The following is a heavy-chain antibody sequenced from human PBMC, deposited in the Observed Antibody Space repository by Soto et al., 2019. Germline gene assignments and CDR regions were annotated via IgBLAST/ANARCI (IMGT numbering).Heavy chain of an antibody. CDR1: GYTFTSYD. CDR2: MNPNSGNT. J-gene: IGHJ4*01. CDR3: TKAPYMTNIIVRFNY. D-gene: IGHD4-17*01. Sequence: ASVKVSCKASGYTFTSYDINWVRQATGQGLEWMGWMNPNSGNTGYAQKFQGRVTMTRNTSISTAYMELSSLRSEDTAVYYCTKAPYMTNIIVRFNYGGHGTRVTVPS. V-gene: IGHV1-8*01.